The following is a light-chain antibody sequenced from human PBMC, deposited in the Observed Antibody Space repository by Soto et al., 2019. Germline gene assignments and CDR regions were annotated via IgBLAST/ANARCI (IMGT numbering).Light chain of an antibody. CDR1: NIGTKS. CDR2: NDS. V-gene: IGLV3-21*02. J-gene: IGLJ3*02. Sequence: SYELSQPPSVSVAPGQTARITCGGNNIGTKSVHWYQQKPGQAPVLVVFNDSDRPSGIPERFSGSTSGDTATTATLTISRVEAGDEADYYCQVWDSSSEWVCGGGTKLTVL. CDR3: QVWDSSSEWV.